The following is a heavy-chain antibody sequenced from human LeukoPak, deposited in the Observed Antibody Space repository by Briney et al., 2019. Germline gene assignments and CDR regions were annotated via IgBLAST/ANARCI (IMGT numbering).Heavy chain of an antibody. V-gene: IGHV1-69*13. CDR1: GGTFSSYA. CDR2: IIPIFGTA. Sequence: ASVKVSCKASGGTFSSYAISWVRQAPGQGLEWMGGIIPIFGTANYAQKFQGRVTITADESTSTAYMELSSLRSEDTAVYYCATDEGMGAYKIYYYYGMDVWGQGTTVTVSS. J-gene: IGHJ6*02. D-gene: IGHD1-26*01. CDR3: ATDEGMGAYKIYYYYGMDV.